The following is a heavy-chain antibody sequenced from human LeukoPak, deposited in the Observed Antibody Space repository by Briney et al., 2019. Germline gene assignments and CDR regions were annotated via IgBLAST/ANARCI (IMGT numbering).Heavy chain of an antibody. CDR2: ISWNSGSI. CDR3: AKDSGGSYSNDYFDY. V-gene: IGHV3-9*01. Sequence: SLRLSCAASGFTVSPNYMSWVRQAPGKGLEWVSGISWNSGSIGYADSVKGRFTISRDNAKNPLYLQMNSLRAEDTALYYCAKDSGGSYSNDYFDYWGQGTLVTVSS. J-gene: IGHJ4*02. D-gene: IGHD1-26*01. CDR1: GFTVSPNY.